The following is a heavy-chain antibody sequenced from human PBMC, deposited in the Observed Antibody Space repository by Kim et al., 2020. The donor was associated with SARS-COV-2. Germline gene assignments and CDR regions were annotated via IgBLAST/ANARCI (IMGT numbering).Heavy chain of an antibody. CDR2: MNPNSGNT. Sequence: ASVKVSCKASGYTFTSYDINWVRQATGQGLEWMGWMNPNSGNTGYAQKFQGRVTMTRNTSISTAYMELSSLRSEDTAVYYCARGRRDLAAADDDAFDIWGQGTMVTVSS. CDR3: ARGRRDLAAADDDAFDI. CDR1: GYTFTSYD. D-gene: IGHD6-13*01. V-gene: IGHV1-8*01. J-gene: IGHJ3*02.